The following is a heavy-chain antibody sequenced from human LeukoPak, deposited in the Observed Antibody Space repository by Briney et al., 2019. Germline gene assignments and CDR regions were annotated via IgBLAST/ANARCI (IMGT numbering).Heavy chain of an antibody. CDR1: GGSISSYY. V-gene: IGHV4-59*01. Sequence: SETLSLTCTVSGGSISSYYWSWIRQPPGKGLEWIGYIYYSGSTNYNPSLKSRVTISVDTSKNQFSRKLSSVTAADTAVYYCARDSDSGSYSYFDYWGQGTLVTVSS. CDR2: IYYSGST. CDR3: ARDSDSGSYSYFDY. J-gene: IGHJ4*02. D-gene: IGHD1-26*01.